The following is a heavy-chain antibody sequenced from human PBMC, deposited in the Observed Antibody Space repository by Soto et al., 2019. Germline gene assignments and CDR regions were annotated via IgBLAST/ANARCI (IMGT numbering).Heavy chain of an antibody. CDR1: GFTFSGSA. D-gene: IGHD6-6*01. J-gene: IGHJ4*02. V-gene: IGHV3-73*02. CDR2: IRSKANSCAT. CDR3: MFLEYSSSSRSDY. Sequence: EVQLVESGGGLVQPGGSLKLSCAASGFTFSGSAMHWVRQASGKGLEWVGRIRSKANSCATAYAASVKGRFTISRDDSKNTAYLQMNSLKTEDTAVYYCMFLEYSSSSRSDYWGQGTLVTVSS.